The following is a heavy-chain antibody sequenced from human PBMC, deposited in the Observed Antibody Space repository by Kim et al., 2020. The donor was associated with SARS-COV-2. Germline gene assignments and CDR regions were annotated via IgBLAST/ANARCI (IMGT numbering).Heavy chain of an antibody. D-gene: IGHD1-26*01. J-gene: IGHJ5*01. CDR1: GGSVSSFY. CDR3: ARQAGSGTFRVIDF. V-gene: IGHV4-59*02. Sequence: SETLSLTCSVSGGSVSSFYWNWIRQPPGKGLEWIGYISHNGSTNYNPSLKSRVTISLDTSKNQFSLRLSSVTAVDTAVYYCARQAGSGTFRVIDFWGQGT. CDR2: ISHNGST.